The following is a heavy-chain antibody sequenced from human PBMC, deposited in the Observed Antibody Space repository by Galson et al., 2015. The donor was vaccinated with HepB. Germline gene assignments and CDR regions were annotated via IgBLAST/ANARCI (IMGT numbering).Heavy chain of an antibody. Sequence: SLRLSCAVSGFTVSTNYMSWVRQAPGKGLDWVSVIYSGGSTYYADSVKGRFTISRDNSKNTLYLQINSLRADDTAVYYCARDHGGSSTAWSESWGQGTLVTVSS. D-gene: IGHD6-19*01. CDR2: IYSGGST. V-gene: IGHV3-66*01. CDR1: GFTVSTNY. J-gene: IGHJ5*02. CDR3: ARDHGGSSTAWSES.